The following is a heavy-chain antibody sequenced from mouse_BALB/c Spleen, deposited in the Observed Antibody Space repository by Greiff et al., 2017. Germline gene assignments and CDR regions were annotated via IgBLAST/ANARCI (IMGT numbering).Heavy chain of an antibody. CDR2: IWGDGST. V-gene: IGHV2-6-7*01. D-gene: IGHD2-10*02. CDR3: ARDRRYGNYADAMDY. J-gene: IGHJ4*01. CDR1: GFSLTGYG. Sequence: VQLQESGPGLVAPSQSLSITCTVSGFSLTGYGVNWVRQPPGKGLEWLGMIWGDGSTDYNSALKSRLSISKDNSKSQVFLKMNSLQTDDTARYYCARDRRYGNYADAMDYWGQGTSVTVSS.